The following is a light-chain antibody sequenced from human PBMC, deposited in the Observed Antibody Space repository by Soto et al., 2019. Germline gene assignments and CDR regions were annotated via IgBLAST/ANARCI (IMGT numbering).Light chain of an antibody. CDR3: CSHTISSILRYV. J-gene: IGLJ1*01. CDR1: SSDVGGYNF. CDR2: DVS. V-gene: IGLV2-14*03. Sequence: VLTQPASVSGSPGQSITISCTGTSSDVGGYNFVSWYQQHPGKAPKVIIYDVSSRPSGVSYRFSGSKSGNTASLTISGLQPEDDFVYYCCSHTISSILRYVFGTGTNVNVL.